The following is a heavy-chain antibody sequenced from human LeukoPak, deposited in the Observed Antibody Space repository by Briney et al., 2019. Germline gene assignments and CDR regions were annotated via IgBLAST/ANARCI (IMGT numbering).Heavy chain of an antibody. Sequence: SETLSLTCTVSGYSISSGYYWGWIRQPPGKGLEWIGSIYHSGSTNYNPSLKSRVTISVDKSKNQFSLKLSSVTAADTAVYYCALSYGSGTKAVWGQGTMVTVSS. CDR3: ALSYGSGTKAV. D-gene: IGHD3-10*01. CDR1: GYSISSGYY. V-gene: IGHV4-38-2*02. CDR2: IYHSGST. J-gene: IGHJ3*01.